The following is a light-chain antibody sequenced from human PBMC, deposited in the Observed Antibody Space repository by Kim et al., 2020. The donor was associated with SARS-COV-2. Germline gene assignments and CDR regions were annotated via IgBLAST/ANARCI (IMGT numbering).Light chain of an antibody. Sequence: DIRMTQSPSALSAAVGDRVTITCRASQSVRSHLAWYQQKPGKAPKLLIYKTSNLQRGVPSRFSGSGFGTEFTLTIASLQPDDFATYYCQQYDSYSYTFGQGTKVEI. CDR3: QQYDSYSYT. CDR2: KTS. V-gene: IGKV1-5*03. CDR1: QSVRSH. J-gene: IGKJ2*01.